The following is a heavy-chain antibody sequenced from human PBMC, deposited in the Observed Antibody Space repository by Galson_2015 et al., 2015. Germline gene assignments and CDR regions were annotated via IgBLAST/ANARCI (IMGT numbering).Heavy chain of an antibody. J-gene: IGHJ4*02. V-gene: IGHV3-23*01. CDR3: LQGGWGPRFDS. D-gene: IGHD6-19*01. CDR1: GFTFSRSA. CDR2: ISGSGLDWTSSISGRGGAT. Sequence: SLRLSCAASGFTFSRSAMTWVRQAAGKGLEWVSSISGSGLDWTSSISGRGGATYYADSVKGRFTISRDNSKNTLYLQVSSLRADDTAVYYCLQGGWGPRFDSWGQGTLVTVSS.